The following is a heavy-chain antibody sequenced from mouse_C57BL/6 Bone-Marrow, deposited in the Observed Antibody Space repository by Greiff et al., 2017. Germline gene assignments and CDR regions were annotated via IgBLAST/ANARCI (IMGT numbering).Heavy chain of an antibody. Sequence: QVQLQQPGAELVRPGTSVKLSCKASGYTFTSYWMHWVKQRPGQGLEWIGVIDPSDSYTNYNQKFKGKATLTVDTSSSTAYMQLSRLTSEDSAVYYGAREAIYYDYDGAWFAYWGQGTLVTVSA. D-gene: IGHD2-4*01. J-gene: IGHJ3*01. V-gene: IGHV1-59*01. CDR2: IDPSDSYT. CDR3: AREAIYYDYDGAWFAY. CDR1: GYTFTSYW.